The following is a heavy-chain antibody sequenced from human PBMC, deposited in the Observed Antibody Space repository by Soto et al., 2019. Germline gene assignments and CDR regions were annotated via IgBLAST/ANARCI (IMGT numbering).Heavy chain of an antibody. V-gene: IGHV4-30-4*01. Sequence: QVQLQESGPGLVKPSQTLSLTCTVSGGSISSGDYYWSWIRQPPGKGLEWIGYIYYSGSTYYNPSLRSRVTISVDPSKNQFPLKLSSVTAAVTAVYYCARADGFGEFFFWFDPWGQGTLVTVSS. D-gene: IGHD3-10*01. J-gene: IGHJ5*02. CDR1: GGSISSGDYY. CDR3: ARADGFGEFFFWFDP. CDR2: IYYSGST.